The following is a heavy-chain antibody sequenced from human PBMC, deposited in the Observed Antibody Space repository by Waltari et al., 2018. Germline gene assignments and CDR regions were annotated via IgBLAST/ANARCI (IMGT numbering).Heavy chain of an antibody. CDR2: IYTSGST. Sequence: QVQLQESGPGLVKPSETLSLTCTVSGGSISSYYWRWIRQPAGKGLAWIGRIYTSGSTNYNPSLKSRVTMSVDTSKNQFSLKLSSVTAADTAVYYCARESSYYDFWSGYYTPTWYFDLWGRGTLVTVSS. J-gene: IGHJ2*01. CDR1: GGSISSYY. V-gene: IGHV4-4*07. D-gene: IGHD3-3*01. CDR3: ARESSYYDFWSGYYTPTWYFDL.